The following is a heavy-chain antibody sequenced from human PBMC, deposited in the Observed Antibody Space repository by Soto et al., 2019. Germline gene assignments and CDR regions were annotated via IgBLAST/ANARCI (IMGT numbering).Heavy chain of an antibody. D-gene: IGHD3-3*01. CDR3: AHNHGYDFWSGYYTNEHNWFDP. J-gene: IGHJ5*02. CDR2: IYWDDDK. V-gene: IGHV2-5*02. CDR1: GFSLSTSGVG. Sequence: SGPTLVNPTQTLTLTCTFSGFSLSTSGVGVGWIRQPPGKALEWLALIYWDDDKRYSPSLKSRLTITKDTSKNQVVLTMTNMDPVDTATYYCAHNHGYDFWSGYYTNEHNWFDPWGQGTLVTVSS.